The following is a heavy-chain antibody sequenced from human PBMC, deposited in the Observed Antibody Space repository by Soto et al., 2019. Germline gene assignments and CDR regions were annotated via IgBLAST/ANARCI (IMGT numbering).Heavy chain of an antibody. Sequence: PSETLSLTCAVSGGSISSSNWWSWVRQPPGKGLEWIGEIYHSGSTNYNPSLKSRVTISVDKSKNQFSLKLSSVTAADTAVYYCARSLYSYDSSGYYNLGNNWSDPWGQGTLVTVST. D-gene: IGHD3-22*01. J-gene: IGHJ5*02. V-gene: IGHV4-4*02. CDR1: GGSISSSNW. CDR3: ARSLYSYDSSGYYNLGNNWSDP. CDR2: IYHSGST.